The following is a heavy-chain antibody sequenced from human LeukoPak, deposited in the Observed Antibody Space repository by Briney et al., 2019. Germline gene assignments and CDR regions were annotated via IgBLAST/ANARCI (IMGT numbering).Heavy chain of an antibody. CDR1: GFNFFNYN. CDR2: ISSTSSTI. CDR3: ARPRSGGTWFFDY. V-gene: IGHV3-48*04. Sequence: GGSLRLSCATSGFNFFNYNMNWVRQAPGKGLEWISHISSTSSTIKYADSVKGRFTISRDNAKNSLHLQMNSLRAEDTAVYYCARPRSGGTWFFDYWGQGTLVTVSS. D-gene: IGHD2-15*01. J-gene: IGHJ4*02.